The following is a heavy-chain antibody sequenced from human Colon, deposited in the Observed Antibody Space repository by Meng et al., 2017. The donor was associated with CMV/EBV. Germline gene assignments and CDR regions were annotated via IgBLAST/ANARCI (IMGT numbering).Heavy chain of an antibody. V-gene: IGHV3-74*01. D-gene: IGHD1-26*01. CDR3: ASGSYSNILDY. Sequence: CAASGFAFSGYWLHWVRQGPGKGLVWVSRINSDGSDTKYGDSVKGRFTISRDNAKNTLYLQMNSLRAEDTAVYYCASGSYSNILDYWGQGTLVTISS. CDR2: INSDGSDT. J-gene: IGHJ4*02. CDR1: GFAFSGYW.